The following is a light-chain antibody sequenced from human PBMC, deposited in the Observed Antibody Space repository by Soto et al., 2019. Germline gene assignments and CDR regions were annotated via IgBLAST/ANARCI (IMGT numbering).Light chain of an antibody. Sequence: DIQMTQSPSTLSASVGDRVTITCRASQSLNNDLAWYQQKPGKAPNLLIYDASTLERGVPSRFSGTGSGTEFTLAINSLQPDDFATYYCRQYHRSSITFGQGTRLEIK. J-gene: IGKJ5*01. CDR3: RQYHRSSIT. CDR2: DAS. V-gene: IGKV1-5*01. CDR1: QSLNND.